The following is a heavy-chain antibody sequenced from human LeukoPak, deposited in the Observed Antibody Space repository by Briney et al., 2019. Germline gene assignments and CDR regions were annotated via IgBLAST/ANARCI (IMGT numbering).Heavy chain of an antibody. D-gene: IGHD3-9*01. V-gene: IGHV3-53*04. J-gene: IGHJ4*02. Sequence: GGSLRLSCPASGFTVSSNYMSWVRQAPGKGLEWVSVIYSGGSTYYADSVKGRFTISRHNSKNTLYLQMNSLRAEDTAVYYCAARYYDILTGYYISDYWGQGTLVTVSS. CDR1: GFTVSSNY. CDR3: AARYYDILTGYYISDY. CDR2: IYSGGST.